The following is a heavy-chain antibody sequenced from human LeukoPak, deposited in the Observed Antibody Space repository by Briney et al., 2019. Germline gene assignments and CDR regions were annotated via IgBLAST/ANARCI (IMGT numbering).Heavy chain of an antibody. Sequence: SETLSLTCTVSGGSISSYYWSWIRQPPGKGLEWIGSKYHSGSTYYNPSLKSRVTISVDTSKNQFSLKLSSVTAADTAVYYCARDRGPSAFDIWGQGTMVTVSS. CDR3: ARDRGPSAFDI. CDR2: KYHSGST. J-gene: IGHJ3*02. CDR1: GGSISSYY. D-gene: IGHD5-24*01. V-gene: IGHV4-38-2*02.